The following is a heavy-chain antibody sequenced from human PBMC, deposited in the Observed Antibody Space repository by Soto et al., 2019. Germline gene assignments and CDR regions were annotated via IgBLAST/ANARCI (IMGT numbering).Heavy chain of an antibody. CDR1: GFTFSSYG. V-gene: IGHV3-30*03. Sequence: GGSLRLSCAASGFTFSSYGMHWVRQAPCKGLEWVAVISYDGSNKYYADSVKGRFTISRDNSKNTLYLQMNSLRAEDTAVYYCRGSGEQQLVQDCFDDWGQGTLVTV. CDR3: RGSGEQQLVQDCFDD. D-gene: IGHD6-13*01. J-gene: IGHJ4*02. CDR2: ISYDGSNK.